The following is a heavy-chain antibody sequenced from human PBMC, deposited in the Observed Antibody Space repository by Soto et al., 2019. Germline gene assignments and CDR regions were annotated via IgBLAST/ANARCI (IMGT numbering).Heavy chain of an antibody. J-gene: IGHJ6*02. CDR2: VYTSGGT. D-gene: IGHD6-6*01. CDR1: GGSISSHY. V-gene: IGHV4-4*07. Sequence: SETLSLTCTVSGGSISSHYWSWARQPAGKGPGWIGRVYTSGGTNYNPSLRGRVTMSVDTSKNQFSLRLSSVTDADTAVYYCAGDSSSSSGMDVWGRGTTVTVSS. CDR3: AGDSSSSSGMDV.